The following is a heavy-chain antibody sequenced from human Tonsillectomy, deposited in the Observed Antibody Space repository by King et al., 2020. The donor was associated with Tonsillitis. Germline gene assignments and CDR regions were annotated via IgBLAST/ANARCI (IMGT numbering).Heavy chain of an antibody. J-gene: IGHJ4*02. D-gene: IGHD3-22*01. CDR3: AKDAYDSSGYYLGDY. CDR2: ISYDGSNE. Sequence: QLVQSGGGVVQPGRSLRLSCAASGFTFSSYGMHWVRQAPGKGLEWVAFISYDGSNEYYADSVRGRFTISRDNSKYTLYLQMNSLRAEDTALYYCAKDAYDSSGYYLGDYWGQGTLVTVSS. V-gene: IGHV3-30*18. CDR1: GFTFSSYG.